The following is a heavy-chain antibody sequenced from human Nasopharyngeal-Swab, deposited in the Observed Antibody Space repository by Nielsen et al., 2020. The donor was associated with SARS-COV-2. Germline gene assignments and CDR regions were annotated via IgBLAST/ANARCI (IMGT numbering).Heavy chain of an antibody. J-gene: IGHJ6*02. CDR3: AKGGGYSYYYGMDV. Sequence: GGSLRLSCAASGLTFSSYAMSWVRQAPGKGLEWVSAISGSGGSTYYADSVKGRFTISRDNSKNTLYLQMNSLRAEDTAVYYCAKGGGYSYYYGMDVWGQGTTVTVSS. CDR1: GLTFSSYA. D-gene: IGHD5-18*01. V-gene: IGHV3-23*01. CDR2: ISGSGGST.